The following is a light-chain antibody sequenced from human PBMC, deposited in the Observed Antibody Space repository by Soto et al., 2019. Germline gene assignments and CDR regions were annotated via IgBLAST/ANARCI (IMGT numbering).Light chain of an antibody. CDR3: SSYTSSITPV. J-gene: IGLJ1*01. V-gene: IGLV2-14*01. CDR1: SSDVGGYNY. Sequence: QSALTQPASVSGSPGQSITISCTGTSSDVGGYNYVSWYQQHPGKAPKLMIYDVSNRPSGVSNRFSGSKAGNTASLTISGLKAEDEADYYCSSYTSSITPVFGTGTKLTVL. CDR2: DVS.